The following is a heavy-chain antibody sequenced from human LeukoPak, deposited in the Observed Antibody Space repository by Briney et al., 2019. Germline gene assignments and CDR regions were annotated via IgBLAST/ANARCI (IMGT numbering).Heavy chain of an antibody. CDR2: ISDDGSNT. J-gene: IGHJ6*03. V-gene: IGHV3-30*04. Sequence: PGGSLRLSCAASGFTFSSYVHWVRQAPGKGLEWVAVISDDGSNTYYADSVKGRFTISRDNAKNSLYLQMNSLRAEDTAVYYCARDYSYGPYYMDVWGKGTTVTVSS. CDR1: GFTFSSYV. D-gene: IGHD5-18*01. CDR3: ARDYSYGPYYMDV.